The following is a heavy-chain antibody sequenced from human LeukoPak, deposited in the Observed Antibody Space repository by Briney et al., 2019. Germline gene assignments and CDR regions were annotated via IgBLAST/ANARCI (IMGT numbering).Heavy chain of an antibody. CDR3: ARDLSNWNYFGYFDL. J-gene: IGHJ2*01. CDR2: INPKSGGT. D-gene: IGHD1-7*01. Sequence: ASVKVSCKASGYTFTTYAMNWVRQAPGQGLEWMGWINPKSGGTKYAQKFQGRVTMTRDTSISTAYMELSRLRSDDTAVYYCARDLSNWNYFGYFDLWGRGTLVTVSS. CDR1: GYTFTTYA. V-gene: IGHV1-2*02.